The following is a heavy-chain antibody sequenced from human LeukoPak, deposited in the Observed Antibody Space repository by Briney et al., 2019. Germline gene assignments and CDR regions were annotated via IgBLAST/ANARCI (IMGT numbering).Heavy chain of an antibody. Sequence: GRSLRLSCAASGFTFSSYAMHWVRQAPGKGLEWVTIISYDGSNKYYADSVKGRFTISRDNSKNTLYLQMNSLRAEDTAMYYCAREAIVGANVDYWGQGTLVTVSS. D-gene: IGHD1-26*01. CDR3: AREAIVGANVDY. CDR1: GFTFSSYA. J-gene: IGHJ4*02. V-gene: IGHV3-30-3*01. CDR2: ISYDGSNK.